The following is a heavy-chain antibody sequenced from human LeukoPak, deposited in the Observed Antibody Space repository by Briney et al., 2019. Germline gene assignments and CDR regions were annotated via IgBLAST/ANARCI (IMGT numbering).Heavy chain of an antibody. CDR3: ARTYYDILTGYPTYYYYGMDV. V-gene: IGHV1-46*01. J-gene: IGHJ6*02. Sequence: ASVKVSCKASGYTFTSYYMHWVRQAPGQGLEWMGIINPSGGSTSYAQKFQGRVTMTRDTSTSTGYMELSSLRSEDTAVYYCARTYYDILTGYPTYYYYGMDVWGQGTTVTVSS. CDR2: INPSGGST. D-gene: IGHD3-9*01. CDR1: GYTFTSYY.